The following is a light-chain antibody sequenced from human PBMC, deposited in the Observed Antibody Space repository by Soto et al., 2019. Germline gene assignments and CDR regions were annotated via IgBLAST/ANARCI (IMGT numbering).Light chain of an antibody. Sequence: QTVVTQEPSFSVSPGGTVTLTCGLTSGSVSTSNYPSWYQQTPGQAPRTLIYSTVTRSSGVPDRFSGSILGTKAALTITGAQADDESDYYCVVYMGSGISVFGGGTKLTVL. J-gene: IGLJ3*02. CDR3: VVYMGSGISV. CDR1: SGSVSTSNY. CDR2: STV. V-gene: IGLV8-61*01.